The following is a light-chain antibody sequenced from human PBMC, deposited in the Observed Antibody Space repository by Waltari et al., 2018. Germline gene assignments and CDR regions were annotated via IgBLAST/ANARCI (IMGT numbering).Light chain of an antibody. J-gene: IGLJ1*01. Sequence: QSALTQPASVSGSPGQSVSISCTGTSNDVGGYGYVSWYQQFPGKAPKLMIYEVSYLPSGVSCRFSGSKSGNTASLTISGLQAEDEAVYYCSSHTSTVPHVFGTGTKVTVV. CDR3: SSHTSTVPHV. CDR2: EVS. V-gene: IGLV2-14*01. CDR1: SNDVGGYGY.